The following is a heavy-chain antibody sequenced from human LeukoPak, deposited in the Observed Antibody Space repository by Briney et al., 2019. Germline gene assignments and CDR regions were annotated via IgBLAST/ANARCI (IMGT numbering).Heavy chain of an antibody. J-gene: IGHJ3*01. Sequence: GGSLRLSCAASGFSFGTHGMSWVRQGPGKGLEWVSALDGTGTSIYYAGSVKGRFTISRDNSKNTLFLQMNSLRAEDTAIYYCAKDSPILTVWGQGTMVTVSS. V-gene: IGHV3-23*01. CDR2: LDGTGTSI. CDR3: AKDSPILTV. CDR1: GFSFGTHG. D-gene: IGHD3-9*01.